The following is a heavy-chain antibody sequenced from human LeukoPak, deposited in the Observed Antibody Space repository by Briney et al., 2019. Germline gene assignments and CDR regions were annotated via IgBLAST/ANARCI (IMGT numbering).Heavy chain of an antibody. CDR3: TRYGGNSFSY. J-gene: IGHJ4*02. CDR1: GFTFGDSA. Sequence: GRSLRLSCTASGFTFGDSAMSWVRQAPGKGPEWVGFIRSKAYGGTTEYAASVKGRFTISRDDSKSIAYLQMNSLKTEDTAVYYCTRYGGNSFSYWGQGTLVTVSS. CDR2: IRSKAYGGTT. D-gene: IGHD4-23*01. V-gene: IGHV3-49*04.